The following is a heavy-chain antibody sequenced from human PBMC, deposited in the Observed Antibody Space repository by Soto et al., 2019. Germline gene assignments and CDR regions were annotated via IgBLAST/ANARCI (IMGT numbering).Heavy chain of an antibody. CDR3: ARALVYCSGGSCYSHFDY. Sequence: GGSLRLSCAASGFTISSYSMNWVRQAPGKGLEWVSSISSSSSYIYYADSVKGRFTISRDNAKNSLYLQMNSLRAEDTAVYYCARALVYCSGGSCYSHFDYWGQGTLVTVSS. D-gene: IGHD2-15*01. J-gene: IGHJ4*02. CDR2: ISSSSSYI. CDR1: GFTISSYS. V-gene: IGHV3-21*01.